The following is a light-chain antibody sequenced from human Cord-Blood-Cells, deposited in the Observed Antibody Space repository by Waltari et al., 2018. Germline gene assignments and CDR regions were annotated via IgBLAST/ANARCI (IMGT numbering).Light chain of an antibody. CDR3: QSYDSSLSGWV. J-gene: IGLJ3*02. Sequence: QSVLTQPPSVSGAPRQRVTLSCTGSRSHIGAGSDVHWYQQLPGTAPKLLIFCNRNRPSGVPDRFSGSKSGTSASLAITGLQAEDEADYYCQSYDSSLSGWVFGGGTKLTVL. V-gene: IGLV1-40*01. CDR1: RSHIGAGSD. CDR2: CNR.